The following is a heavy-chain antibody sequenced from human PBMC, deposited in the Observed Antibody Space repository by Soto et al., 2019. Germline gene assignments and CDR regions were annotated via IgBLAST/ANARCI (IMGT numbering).Heavy chain of an antibody. Sequence: GESLKMSCDCSGYTFSNFWVGLVLQLPGQGLEWMGIIYPGDHETRYSPSFQGQVTISADKSLRTAYLQWTSLKASDTALYYCARTRSFTLGFYYDGMDVWGQGTTVTVSS. J-gene: IGHJ6*02. CDR3: ARTRSFTLGFYYDGMDV. V-gene: IGHV5-51*01. CDR1: GYTFSNFW. D-gene: IGHD6-6*01. CDR2: IYPGDHET.